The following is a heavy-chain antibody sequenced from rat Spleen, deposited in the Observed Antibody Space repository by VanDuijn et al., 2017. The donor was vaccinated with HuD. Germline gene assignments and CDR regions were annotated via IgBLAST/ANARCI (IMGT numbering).Heavy chain of an antibody. D-gene: IGHD1-9*01. CDR2: IRYGDSSGHSGT. V-gene: IGHV5-17*01. CDR1: GFTFSDYA. CDR3: ARRHYGYTDYFDY. J-gene: IGHJ2*01. Sequence: EVQLVESGGGLVQPGRSLKLSCAASGFTFSDYAMAWVRQAPKKGLEWVATIRYGDSSGHSGTYYRDSVKGRFTISRDNAKSTLSLQMDSLSSEDTATYYCARRHYGYTDYFDYWGQGVMVTVSS.